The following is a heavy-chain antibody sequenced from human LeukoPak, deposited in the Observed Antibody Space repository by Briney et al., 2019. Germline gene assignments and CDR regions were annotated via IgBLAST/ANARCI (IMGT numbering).Heavy chain of an antibody. J-gene: IGHJ4*02. D-gene: IGHD3-22*01. CDR1: GFIFRTYA. CDR2: ISDSGGST. Sequence: GGSLRLSCAASGFIFRTYAMSWVRQAPGKGLEWVSTISDSGGSTYYADSVKGRFTISRDNSKNTLYLQMNSLRAEDTAVYYCAIYDSSGYYNYWGQGTLVTVSS. CDR3: AIYDSSGYYNY. V-gene: IGHV3-23*01.